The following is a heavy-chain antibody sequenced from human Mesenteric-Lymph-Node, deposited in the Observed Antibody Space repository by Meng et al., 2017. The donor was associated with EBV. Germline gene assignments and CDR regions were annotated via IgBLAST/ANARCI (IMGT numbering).Heavy chain of an antibody. CDR2: ISGSGDNI. J-gene: IGHJ4*02. V-gene: IGHV3-11*01. CDR3: ARDPPWGNGYEGDY. D-gene: IGHD3-16*01. CDR1: GITFSDYY. Sequence: QVQLVESGGGLVKPGGSLRFSCVASGITFSDYYMSWIRQAPGKGLEWVSYISGSGDNIYYADSVKGRFTVFRDNTKKSVYLQMNSLRAEDTAMYFWARDPPWGNGYEGDYWGQGTLVTVSS.